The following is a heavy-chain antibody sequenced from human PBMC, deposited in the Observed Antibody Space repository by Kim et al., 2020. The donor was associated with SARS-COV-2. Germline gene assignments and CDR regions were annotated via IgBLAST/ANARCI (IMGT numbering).Heavy chain of an antibody. CDR3: VRNSAWYDS. CDR1: GFRFSSND. V-gene: IGHV3-23*01. Sequence: GGSLRLSCVASGFRFSSNDMTWVRQSPGEGLEWVATSLGDGAGVYYADSVKGRFTLSRDDSMNGLFLQMDSLRVEDTAMYYCVRNSAWYDSWGRGLMVTVSS. J-gene: IGHJ5*01. D-gene: IGHD1-1*01. CDR2: SLGDGAGV.